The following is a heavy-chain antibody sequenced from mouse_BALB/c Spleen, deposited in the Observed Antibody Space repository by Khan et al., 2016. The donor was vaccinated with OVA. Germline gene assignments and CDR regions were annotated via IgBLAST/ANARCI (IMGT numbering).Heavy chain of an antibody. CDR3: AREASSWDFSFPY. J-gene: IGHJ3*01. CDR2: INPYNAGT. Sequence: VQLQQPGPELVEPGASVKMSCKASGYTFTNSVMHWVKQKPGQGLEWIGYINPYNAGTRYNEKFKGKATLTSDISSTTAYMELSSLTSEDAAVYYCAREASSWDFSFPYWGQGTLVTVSA. V-gene: IGHV1S136*01. CDR1: GYTFTNSV. D-gene: IGHD4-1*01.